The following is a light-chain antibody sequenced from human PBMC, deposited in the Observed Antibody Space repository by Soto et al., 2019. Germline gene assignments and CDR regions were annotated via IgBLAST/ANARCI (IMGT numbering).Light chain of an antibody. CDR2: GAS. V-gene: IGKV3-20*01. Sequence: EIVLTQSPATLSLSPGERATLSCRASQTVGTTYLAWYQHKPGQAPRLLIYGASTRATGIPDRFSGSRSGTDFTLTISRLEPEDFAVYFCQLYGSSRWTFGQGTKVDI. CDR3: QLYGSSRWT. J-gene: IGKJ1*01. CDR1: QTVGTTY.